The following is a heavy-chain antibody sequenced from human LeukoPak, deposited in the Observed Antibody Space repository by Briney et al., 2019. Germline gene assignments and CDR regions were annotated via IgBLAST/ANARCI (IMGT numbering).Heavy chain of an antibody. V-gene: IGHV1-2*02. Sequence: GASVKVSCKASGYTFTSFDINWVRQATGQGLEWMGWINPNSGGTNYAQKFQGRVTMTRDTSISTAYMELSRLRSDDTAVYYCARDGISFRIAAAGTGAFDIWGQGTMVTVSS. CDR3: ARDGISFRIAAAGTGAFDI. J-gene: IGHJ3*02. D-gene: IGHD6-13*01. CDR2: INPNSGGT. CDR1: GYTFTSFD.